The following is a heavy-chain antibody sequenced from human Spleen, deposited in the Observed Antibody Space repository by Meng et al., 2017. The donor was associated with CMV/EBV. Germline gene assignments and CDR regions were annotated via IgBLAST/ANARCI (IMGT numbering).Heavy chain of an antibody. CDR2: IRYDGSNQ. V-gene: IGHV3-30*02. CDR1: GFTFSRAG. CDR3: ASAGSVRRLGHFHD. Sequence: GGSLRLSCAASGFTFSRAGMHWVRQAPGKGLEWVSFIRYDGSNQYYADSVKGRFTISRDNSKNTVFLQMNGLRAEDTAVYYCASAGSVRRLGHFHDWGQGTLVTVSS. D-gene: IGHD3-16*01. J-gene: IGHJ1*01.